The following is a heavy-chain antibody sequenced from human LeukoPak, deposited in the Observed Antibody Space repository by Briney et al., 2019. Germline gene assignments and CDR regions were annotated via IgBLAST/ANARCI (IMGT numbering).Heavy chain of an antibody. V-gene: IGHV1-2*06. CDR2: INPNSGGT. D-gene: IGHD3-22*01. Sequence: ASVKVSFKASGYTLTDYYMHWVRQAPGQGLEWMGRINPNSGGTNYAQKFQGRVSMTRDTSISTVYMELSRLRSDDTAVYYCARVGYYESSGYYEYWGQGTLVTVSS. CDR1: GYTLTDYY. CDR3: ARVGYYESSGYYEY. J-gene: IGHJ4*02.